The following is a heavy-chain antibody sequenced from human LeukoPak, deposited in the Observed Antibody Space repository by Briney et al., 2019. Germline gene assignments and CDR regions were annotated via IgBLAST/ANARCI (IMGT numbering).Heavy chain of an antibody. CDR3: AREPATLVVVAATPVDY. Sequence: ASVKVSCKASGYTFTGYYMHWVRQVPGQGLEWMGWINPNSGGTNYAQKFQGRVTMTRDTSISTAYMELSRLRSDDTAVYYCAREPATLVVVAATPVDYWGQGTLVTVSS. CDR2: INPNSGGT. CDR1: GYTFTGYY. D-gene: IGHD2-15*01. J-gene: IGHJ4*02. V-gene: IGHV1-2*02.